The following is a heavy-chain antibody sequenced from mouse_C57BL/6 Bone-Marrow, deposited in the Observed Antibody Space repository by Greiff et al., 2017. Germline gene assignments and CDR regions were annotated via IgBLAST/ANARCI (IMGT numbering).Heavy chain of an antibody. V-gene: IGHV1-4*01. CDR2: INPSSGYT. CDR1: GYTFTSYT. Sequence: QVQLQQSGAELARPGASVKMSCKASGYTFTSYTMHWVKQRPGQGLEWIGYINPSSGYTKYNQKFKDKATLTADKASSTAYMQLSSLTSEDSAVYYCVTVVFDYWGQSTTLTVSS. J-gene: IGHJ2*01. CDR3: VTVVFDY. D-gene: IGHD1-1*01.